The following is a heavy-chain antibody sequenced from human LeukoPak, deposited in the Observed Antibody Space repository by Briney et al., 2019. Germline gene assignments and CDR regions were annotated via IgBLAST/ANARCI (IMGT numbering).Heavy chain of an antibody. CDR3: AKDRRDEYSSSVGMDV. V-gene: IGHV3-43*02. J-gene: IGHJ6*02. Sequence: GGSLRLSCAASALPPSNYAMHWVRQAPGKGLEWVSLISGDGGSTYYADSVKGRFTISRDNSKNSLYLQMNSLRTEDTALYYCAKDRRDEYSSSVGMDVWGQGTTVTVSS. CDR1: ALPPSNYA. D-gene: IGHD6-13*01. CDR2: ISGDGGST.